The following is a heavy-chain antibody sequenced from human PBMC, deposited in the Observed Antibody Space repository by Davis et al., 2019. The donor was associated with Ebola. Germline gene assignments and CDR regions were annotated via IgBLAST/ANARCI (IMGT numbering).Heavy chain of an antibody. CDR1: GFILSHHW. D-gene: IGHD1-26*01. J-gene: IGHJ4*02. CDR2: IKEDGGES. Sequence: LTRAVSGFILSHHWTSWVRQPPAKGLAWVANIKEDGGESYYVDSVRGRFTISRDNAKSSLYLQMNSLRTEDTAIYFCAKHGRDYDYWGQGALVTVSS. V-gene: IGHV3-7*01. CDR3: AKHGRDYDY.